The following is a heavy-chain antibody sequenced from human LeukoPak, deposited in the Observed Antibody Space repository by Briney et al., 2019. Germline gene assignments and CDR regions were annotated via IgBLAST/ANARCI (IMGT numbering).Heavy chain of an antibody. D-gene: IGHD2-2*01. CDR1: GFTFSSYA. CDR2: ISYDGSNK. V-gene: IGHV3-30-3*01. Sequence: PGRSLRLSCAASGFTFSSYAMRWVRQAPGKGLEWVAVISYDGSNKYYADSVKGRFTVSRDNSKNTLYLQMNRLRAEDTAVYYCAKERYCSSTSCYEEPPPYYFDHWGQGTLVTVSS. CDR3: AKERYCSSTSCYEEPPPYYFDH. J-gene: IGHJ4*02.